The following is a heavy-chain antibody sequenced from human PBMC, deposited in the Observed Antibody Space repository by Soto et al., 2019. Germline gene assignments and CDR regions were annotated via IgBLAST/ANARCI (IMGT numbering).Heavy chain of an antibody. V-gene: IGHV4-39*01. J-gene: IGHJ5*02. CDR3: ARQASSSSLGWFDP. CDR2: IYYSGST. D-gene: IGHD6-6*01. CDR1: GGSISSSSYY. Sequence: QLQLQESGPGLVKPSETLSLTCTVSGGSISSSSYYWCWIRQPPGKGLEWIGSIYYSGSTYYNPSLKKRVTISVDTSKNQFSLKLSSVTAADTAVYDCARQASSSSLGWFDPWGQGTLVTVSS.